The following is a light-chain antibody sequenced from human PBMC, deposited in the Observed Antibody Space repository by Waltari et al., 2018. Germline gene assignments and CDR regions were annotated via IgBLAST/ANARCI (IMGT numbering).Light chain of an antibody. V-gene: IGKV3-20*01. CDR3: QHYADSPYS. J-gene: IGKJ2*03. Sequence: EIVLTQSPGTLSLSPGERATLSCRASQTIRKSNLAWYHQKPGQAPRLIMYEASRRATGIPDRFSGSESGTDFTLTISRLEPEDFAVYYCQHYADSPYSFGQGTKQEFK. CDR2: EAS. CDR1: QTIRKSN.